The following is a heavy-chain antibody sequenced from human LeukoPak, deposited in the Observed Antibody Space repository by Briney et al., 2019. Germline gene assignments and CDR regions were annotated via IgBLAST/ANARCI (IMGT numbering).Heavy chain of an antibody. V-gene: IGHV1-24*01. CDR3: ATDSRSPRYDILTGFDAFDI. J-gene: IGHJ3*02. Sequence: ASVKVSCKVSGYTLTELSMHWVRQAPGKGLEWMGGFDPEDGETIYAQKFQGRVTMTEDTSTDTANMELSSLRSEDTAVYYCATDSRSPRYDILTGFDAFDIWGQGTMVTVSS. CDR2: FDPEDGET. CDR1: GYTLTELS. D-gene: IGHD3-9*01.